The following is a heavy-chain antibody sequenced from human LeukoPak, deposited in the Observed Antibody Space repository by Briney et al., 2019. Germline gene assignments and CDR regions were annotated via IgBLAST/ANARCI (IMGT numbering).Heavy chain of an antibody. Sequence: GGSLRLSCAASGFTFSSYAMHWVRQAPGTGLEWVAIISYDGSKKDYSDSVKGRFSISRDNSQNTVYLQVNSLRPEDTAVYYCAKDQIARGSGSYCDSWGQGTLVTVSS. D-gene: IGHD3-10*01. V-gene: IGHV3-30*18. CDR2: ISYDGSKK. CDR1: GFTFSSYA. CDR3: AKDQIARGSGSYCDS. J-gene: IGHJ5*01.